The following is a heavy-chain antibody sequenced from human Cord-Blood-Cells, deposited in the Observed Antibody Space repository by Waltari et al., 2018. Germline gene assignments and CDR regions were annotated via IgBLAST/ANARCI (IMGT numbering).Heavy chain of an antibody. J-gene: IGHJ5*02. Sequence: QVQLQESGPGLGKPSETLSLTCAVSGYSISSSYYWGWIRQPPGKGLEGIGSIYHSGSTYYNPSLKSRVTISVDTSKNQFSLKLSSVTAADTAVYYCARGTPGIAAAASPYVVSQPRFDPWGQGTLVTVSS. CDR1: GYSISSSYY. V-gene: IGHV4-38-2*01. D-gene: IGHD6-13*01. CDR2: IYHSGST. CDR3: ARGTPGIAAAASPYVVSQPRFDP.